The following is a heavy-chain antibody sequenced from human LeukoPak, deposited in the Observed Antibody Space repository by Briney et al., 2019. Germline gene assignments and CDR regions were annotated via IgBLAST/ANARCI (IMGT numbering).Heavy chain of an antibody. CDR3: AKDQEKSAYYFDY. CDR2: IPAGGTDR. V-gene: IGHV3-NL1*01. J-gene: IGHJ4*02. Sequence: GGSLRLSCVGSGFHFRLYNMNWVRQAPGKGLEWVSGIPAGGTDRYYADSVKGRFTISRDNSKNTLYLQMNSLRAEDTALYYCAKDQEKSAYYFDYWGQGTLVTVSS. CDR1: GFHFRLYN.